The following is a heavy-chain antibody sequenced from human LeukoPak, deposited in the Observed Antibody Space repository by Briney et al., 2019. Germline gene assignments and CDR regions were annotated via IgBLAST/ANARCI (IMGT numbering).Heavy chain of an antibody. CDR1: GGSFSGYY. CDR3: ASGSSDSSGQGPSGGY. D-gene: IGHD3-22*01. Sequence: PSETLSLTCAVYGGSFSGYYWSWIRQPPGKGLEWIGEINHSGSTNYNPSLKSRVTISVDTSKNQFSLKLSSVTAADTAMYYCASGSSDSSGQGPSGGYWGQGTLVTVSS. V-gene: IGHV4-34*01. CDR2: INHSGST. J-gene: IGHJ4*02.